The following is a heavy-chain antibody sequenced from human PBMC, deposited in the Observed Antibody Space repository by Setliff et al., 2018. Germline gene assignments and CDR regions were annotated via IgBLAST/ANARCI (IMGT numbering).Heavy chain of an antibody. CDR2: INHRGST. D-gene: IGHD2-21*01. J-gene: IGHJ6*03. CDR1: GGTFNDYY. V-gene: IGHV4-34*01. CDR3: ARGLEGEDYFYYMDV. Sequence: PSETLSLTCATYGGTFNDYYWTWIRQTPGKGLEWIGEINHRGSTKYSPSLKSRVTMSVDKSKNQFSLKLTSVTAADTAVYYCARGLEGEDYFYYMDVWGKGNTVTVSS.